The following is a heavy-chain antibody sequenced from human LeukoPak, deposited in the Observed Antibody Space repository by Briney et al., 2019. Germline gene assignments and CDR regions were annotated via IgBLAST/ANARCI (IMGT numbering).Heavy chain of an antibody. D-gene: IGHD3-16*01. J-gene: IGHJ4*02. CDR2: IWYDGSNK. V-gene: IGHV3-33*01. CDR1: GFSFSSYG. CDR3: ARSNNGGWGYCDC. Sequence: GGSLRLSCAASGFSFSSYGMHWVRQAPGKGLEWVAVIWYDGSNKYYADSVKGRFTISRDNSKNTLYVQMSSLRAEDTAVYYCARSNNGGWGYCDCWGQGSLVTVSS.